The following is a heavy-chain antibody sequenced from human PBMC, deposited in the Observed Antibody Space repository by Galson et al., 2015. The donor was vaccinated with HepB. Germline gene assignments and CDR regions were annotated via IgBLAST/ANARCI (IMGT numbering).Heavy chain of an antibody. CDR2: ISGNGDST. D-gene: IGHD3-16*01. CDR3: AKGYGLFDS. V-gene: IGHV3-23*01. CDR1: GFTFRNYA. J-gene: IGHJ5*01. Sequence: SLRLSCAASGFTFRNYAMSWVRQAPGKGLEWISGISGNGDSTFYAVSVKGRFTVSRDNSKNMLYLQMDSLTAEDTGLYFCAKGYGLFDSWAQGILVTVSS.